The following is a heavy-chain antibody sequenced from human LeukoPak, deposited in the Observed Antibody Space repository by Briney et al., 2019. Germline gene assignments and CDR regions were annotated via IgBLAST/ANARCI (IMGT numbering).Heavy chain of an antibody. D-gene: IGHD3-16*01. CDR2: VSGSGDSP. CDR3: AKDRIRGDSY. Sequence: GGSLRLSCAASGFTFSSYAMTWVGQAPGKGLEWVSSVSGSGDSPYYADSVKGRFTISRDNSKNTLYLQMNSLRAEDTAVYYCAKDRIRGDSYWGQGTLVTVSS. CDR1: GFTFSSYA. V-gene: IGHV3-23*01. J-gene: IGHJ4*02.